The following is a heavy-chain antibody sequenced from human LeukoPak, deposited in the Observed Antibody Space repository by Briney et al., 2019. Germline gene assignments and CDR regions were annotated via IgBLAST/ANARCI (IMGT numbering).Heavy chain of an antibody. J-gene: IGHJ4*02. CDR1: GGTFSSYA. CDR2: INPSGGST. CDR3: ARVHGDYDFYKSYYFDY. V-gene: IGHV1-46*01. Sequence: ASVKVSCKASGGTFSSYAISWVRQAPGQGLEWMGIINPSGGSTSYAQKFQGRVTMTRDTSTSTVYMELSSLRSEDTAVYYCARVHGDYDFYKSYYFDYWGQGTLVTVSS. D-gene: IGHD4-17*01.